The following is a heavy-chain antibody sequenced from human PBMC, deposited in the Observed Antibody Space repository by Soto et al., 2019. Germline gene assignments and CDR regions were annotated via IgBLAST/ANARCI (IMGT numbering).Heavy chain of an antibody. D-gene: IGHD1-26*01. J-gene: IGHJ4*02. CDR2: IDPNSGGT. CDR1: GYIFTGYY. CDR3: ARVMSGSYLGHGYYFDY. Sequence: VQLVQSGAEVKKPGASVKVSCKASGYIFTGYYMHWVRQAPGQGLEWMGWIDPNSGGTDYAQKFQGRVTMTRGTSISTAYMELSRLRVYDTAVYYCARVMSGSYLGHGYYFDYWGQGTLVTVSP. V-gene: IGHV1-2*02.